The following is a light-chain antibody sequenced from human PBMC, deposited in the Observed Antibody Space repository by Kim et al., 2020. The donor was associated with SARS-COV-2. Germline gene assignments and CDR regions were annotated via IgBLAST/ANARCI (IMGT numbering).Light chain of an antibody. J-gene: IGLJ3*02. Sequence: QAVVTQQASASGTPGQRVSISCSGSGSNIGTNYVFWYQQLPGTAPKLLIYASDQRPSGVPDRFSVSKSGTSASLAISGLRSEDEADYYCAAWDDSLRGWVFGGGTQLTVL. CDR1: GSNIGTNY. CDR2: ASD. CDR3: AAWDDSLRGWV. V-gene: IGLV1-47*01.